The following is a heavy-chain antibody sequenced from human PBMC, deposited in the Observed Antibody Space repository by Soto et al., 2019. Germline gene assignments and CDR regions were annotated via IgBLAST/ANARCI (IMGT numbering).Heavy chain of an antibody. CDR3: GSLGDYGDFDY. CDR2: ISGSGGST. D-gene: IGHD4-17*01. Sequence: GGSLRLSCAASGFTFGSYALSWVRQAPGKGLEWVSAISGSGGSTYYADSVKGRFTISRDNSKNTLYLQMSSLRAEDTAVYYCGSLGDYGDFDYWGQGALVTVSS. V-gene: IGHV3-23*01. J-gene: IGHJ4*02. CDR1: GFTFGSYA.